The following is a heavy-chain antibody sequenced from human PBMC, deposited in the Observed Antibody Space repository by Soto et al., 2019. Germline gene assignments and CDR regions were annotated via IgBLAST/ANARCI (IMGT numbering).Heavy chain of an antibody. D-gene: IGHD2-15*01. Sequence: SETLSLTCTVSGGSISSYYWSWIRQPPGKGLEWIGYIYYSGSTNYNPSLKSRVTISVDTSKNQFSMKLSSVTAADTAVYYCARVRGMVAAPWHWFDRWGQGNLVPVSS. J-gene: IGHJ5*02. V-gene: IGHV4-59*01. CDR1: GGSISSYY. CDR2: IYYSGST. CDR3: ARVRGMVAAPWHWFDR.